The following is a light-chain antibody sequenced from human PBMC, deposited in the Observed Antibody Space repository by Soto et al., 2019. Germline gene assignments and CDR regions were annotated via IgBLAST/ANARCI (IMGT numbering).Light chain of an antibody. CDR2: DAS. V-gene: IGKV1-5*01. CDR3: QHYNSDPWT. Sequence: DIETTQSPSTLSASVGDRVTITCRASQTIRRWLAWYQQRPGKAPKVLIYDASTLESGVPARFSGSGSETEFTLTISSLQPEDSATYYCQHYNSDPWTFGQGTKVEIK. J-gene: IGKJ1*01. CDR1: QTIRRW.